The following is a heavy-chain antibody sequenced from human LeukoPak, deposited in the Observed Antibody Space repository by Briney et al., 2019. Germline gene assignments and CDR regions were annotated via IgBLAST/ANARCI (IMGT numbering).Heavy chain of an antibody. CDR1: GYTFTSYD. CDR3: ARGREYSSGWYPNT. J-gene: IGHJ5*02. D-gene: IGHD6-19*01. Sequence: ASVKVYCKASGYTFTSYDINWVRQATGQGLEWMGWMNPNSGNTGYAQKFQGRVTMTRNTSISTAYMELSSLRSEDTAVYYCARGREYSSGWYPNTWGQGTLVTVSS. CDR2: MNPNSGNT. V-gene: IGHV1-8*01.